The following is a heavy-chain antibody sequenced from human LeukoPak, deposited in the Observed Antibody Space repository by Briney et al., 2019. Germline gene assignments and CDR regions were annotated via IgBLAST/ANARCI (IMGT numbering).Heavy chain of an antibody. CDR2: ISGSGGST. CDR1: GGSFSGYY. J-gene: IGHJ4*02. CDR3: AKGDSGYYYYFDY. Sequence: ETLSLTCAVYGGSFSGYYWSWVRQAPGKGLEWVSAISGSGGSTYYADSVKGRFTISRDNSKNTLYLQMNSLRAEDTAVYYCAKGDSGYYYYFDYWGQGTLVTVSS. V-gene: IGHV3-23*01. D-gene: IGHD5-12*01.